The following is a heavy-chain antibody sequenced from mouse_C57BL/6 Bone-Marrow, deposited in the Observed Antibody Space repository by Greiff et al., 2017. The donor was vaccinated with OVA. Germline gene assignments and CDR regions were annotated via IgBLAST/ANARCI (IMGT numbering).Heavy chain of an antibody. J-gene: IGHJ2*01. D-gene: IGHD2-3*01. CDR1: GYAFTNYL. CDR2: INPGSGGT. CDR3: ARGWDGYSFDY. V-gene: IGHV1-54*01. Sequence: VQLQQSGAELVRPGTSVKVSSKASGYAFTNYLIEWVKQRPGQGLEWIGVINPGSGGTNYNEKFKGKATLTADKSSSTAYMQLSSLTSEDSAVYFCARGWDGYSFDYWGQGTTLTVSS.